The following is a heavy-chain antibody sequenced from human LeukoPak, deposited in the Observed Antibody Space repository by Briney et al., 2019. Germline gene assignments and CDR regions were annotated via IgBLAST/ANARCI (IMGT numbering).Heavy chain of an antibody. D-gene: IGHD3-16*01. J-gene: IGHJ4*02. V-gene: IGHV3-23*01. CDR2: ISGSGGST. CDR3: TTDPQWGI. Sequence: PGESLRLSCAASGFTFSSYAMSWVRQAPGKGLEWVSAISGSGGSTYYADSVKGRFTISRDSSKNTLYLQMNSLKAEDTAVYYCTTDPQWGIWGQGTLVTVSS. CDR1: GFTFSSYA.